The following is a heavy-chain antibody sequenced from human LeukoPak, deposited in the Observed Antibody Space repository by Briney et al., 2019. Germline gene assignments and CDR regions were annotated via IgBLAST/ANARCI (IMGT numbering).Heavy chain of an antibody. CDR2: ISDSGGRT. D-gene: IGHD3-22*01. CDR3: AKRGVVIRVILVGFHKEAYYFDS. Sequence: GGSLRLSCAVSGITLSNYGMSWVRQAPGKGLEWVAGISDSGGRTNYADSVKGRFTISRDNPKNTLYLQMNSLRAEDAAVYFCAKRGVVIRVILVGFHKEAYYFDSWGQGAPVTVSS. V-gene: IGHV3-23*01. CDR1: GITLSNYG. J-gene: IGHJ4*02.